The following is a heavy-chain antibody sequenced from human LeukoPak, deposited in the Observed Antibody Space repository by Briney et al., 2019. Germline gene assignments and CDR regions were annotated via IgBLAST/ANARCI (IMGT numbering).Heavy chain of an antibody. D-gene: IGHD6-19*01. Sequence: GGSLRLSCAASGFTFRNYGLSWVRQAPGKGLEWVSYISGAGGNVNYADSVKGRFIISRDNGKNSLYLQMNSLRAEDTAVYYCARIPNGYSSGPEWGQGTLVTVSS. CDR3: ARIPNGYSSGPE. J-gene: IGHJ4*02. V-gene: IGHV3-48*01. CDR2: ISGAGGNV. CDR1: GFTFRNYG.